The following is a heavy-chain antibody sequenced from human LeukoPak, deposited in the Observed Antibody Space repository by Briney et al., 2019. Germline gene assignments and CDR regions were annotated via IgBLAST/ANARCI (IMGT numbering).Heavy chain of an antibody. CDR1: GGSFSGYY. D-gene: IGHD6-13*01. J-gene: IGHJ4*02. Sequence: PSETLSLTCAVYGGSFSGYYWSWIRQPPGKGLERIGEINHSGSTNYNPSLKGRVTISVDTSKNQFSLKLSSVTAADTAVYYCARGGSSSWYRYFDYWGQGTLVTVSS. CDR3: ARGGSSSWYRYFDY. CDR2: INHSGST. V-gene: IGHV4-34*01.